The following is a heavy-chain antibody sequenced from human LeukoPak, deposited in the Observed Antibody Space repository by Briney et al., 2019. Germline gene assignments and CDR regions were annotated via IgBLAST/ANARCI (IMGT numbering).Heavy chain of an antibody. CDR1: GYTFTSYD. CDR2: MNPNSGNT. D-gene: IGHD3-10*01. CDR3: ARESPSSGSYVFDY. J-gene: IGHJ4*02. V-gene: IGHV1-8*01. Sequence: ASVKVSCKASGYTFTSYDINWVRQATGQGLEWMGWMNPNSGNTGYAQKFQGRVNMTRNTSISTAYMELSSLRSEDTAVYYCARESPSSGSYVFDYWGQGTLVTVSS.